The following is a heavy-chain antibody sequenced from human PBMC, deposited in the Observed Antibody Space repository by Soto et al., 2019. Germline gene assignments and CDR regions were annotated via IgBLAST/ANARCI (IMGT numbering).Heavy chain of an antibody. V-gene: IGHV3-21*01. J-gene: IGHJ4*02. D-gene: IGHD4-17*01. Sequence: GESLKISCVASGFTFSTYDMNWVRQAPGKGLEWVSSINRASIYIYYADSVRGRCTISRDNAKNSLYLQIDSLRVEDTAVYYCARRTVTTYHYFDYWGQGTLVTVSS. CDR1: GFTFSTYD. CDR2: INRASIYI. CDR3: ARRTVTTYHYFDY.